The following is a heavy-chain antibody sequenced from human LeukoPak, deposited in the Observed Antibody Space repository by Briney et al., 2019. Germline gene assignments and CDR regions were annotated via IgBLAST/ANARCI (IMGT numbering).Heavy chain of an antibody. J-gene: IGHJ4*02. CDR1: GYSVSSGFF. CDR2: IYHSGIT. V-gene: IGHV4-38-2*01. Sequence: SETLSLTCAVSGYSVSSGFFWGWIRQPPGKGLEWIATIYHSGITHYNPSLESRVTISVDTSKNQFSLKMSSVTAADTAVYYCTRGVALSDHGIIDSWGQGTLATVSS. CDR3: TRGVALSDHGIIDS. D-gene: IGHD1-1*01.